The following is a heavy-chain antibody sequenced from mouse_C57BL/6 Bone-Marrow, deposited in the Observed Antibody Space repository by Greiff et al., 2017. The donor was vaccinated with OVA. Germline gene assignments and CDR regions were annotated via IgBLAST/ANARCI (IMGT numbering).Heavy chain of an antibody. V-gene: IGHV14-4*01. CDR2: IDPENGDT. CDR3: TSYGNFDS. J-gene: IGHJ2*01. CDR1: GFNIKDDY. Sequence: VQLQQSGAELVRPGASVKLSCTASGFNIKDDYMHWVKQRPEQGLEWIGWIDPENGDTEYASKFQGKATITADTSSNTAYLQLSSLTSEDTAVFSFTSYGNFDSWGQGTTLTVSS. D-gene: IGHD2-1*01.